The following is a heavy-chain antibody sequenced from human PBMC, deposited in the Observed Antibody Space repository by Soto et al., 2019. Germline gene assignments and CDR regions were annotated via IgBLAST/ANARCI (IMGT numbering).Heavy chain of an antibody. V-gene: IGHV4-61*01. CDR1: GGPVSSGSYY. D-gene: IGHD3-22*01. Sequence: QVQLQESGPGLLKPSETLSLTCTVSGGPVSSGSYYWSWIRQPPGKGLEWIGYIYYSGSTNYNPSLKSRVTISVDTSKNQFSLKLSSVTAADTAVYYCARENMIVVAGGFRDYWGHGTLVTVSS. J-gene: IGHJ4*01. CDR2: IYYSGST. CDR3: ARENMIVVAGGFRDY.